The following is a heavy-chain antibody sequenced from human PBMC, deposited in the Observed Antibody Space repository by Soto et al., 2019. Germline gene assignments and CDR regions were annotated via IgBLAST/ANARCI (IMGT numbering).Heavy chain of an antibody. CDR2: ISYDGSNK. CDR1: CFTFRSYA. Sequence: RALTLTCATSCFTFRSYALHWFRQAPGKGLEWVAVISYDGSNKYYADSVKGRFTISRDNSKNTLYLQMNSLRAEDTAVYYCARGYVDYYYGMDVWGEGT. D-gene: IGHD3-10*02. V-gene: IGHV3-30-3*01. J-gene: IGHJ6*02. CDR3: ARGYVDYYYGMDV.